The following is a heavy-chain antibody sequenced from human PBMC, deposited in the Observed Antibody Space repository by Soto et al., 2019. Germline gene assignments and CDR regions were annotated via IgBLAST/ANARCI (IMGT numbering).Heavy chain of an antibody. CDR1: GGSISSYY. CDR3: ARGSGGSFHWFDP. J-gene: IGHJ5*02. D-gene: IGHD2-15*01. CDR2: IYYSGST. Sequence: SETLSLTCTVSGGSISSYYWSWIRQPPGKGLEWIGYIYYSGSTNYNPSLKSRVTISVDTSKNQFSLKLSSVTAEDTAVYYCARGSGGSFHWFDPWGQGTQVTVSS. V-gene: IGHV4-59*01.